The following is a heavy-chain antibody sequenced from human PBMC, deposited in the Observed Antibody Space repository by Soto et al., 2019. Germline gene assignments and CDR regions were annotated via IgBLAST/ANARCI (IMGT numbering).Heavy chain of an antibody. CDR2: IKSKTDGGTT. V-gene: IGHV3-15*01. D-gene: IGHD6-13*01. CDR3: TTDHRRLYSSSWYQYFQH. Sequence: GGSLRLSCAASGFTFSNAWMSWVRQAPGKGLEWVGRIKSKTDGGTTDYAAPVKGRFTISRDDSKNTLYLQMNSLKTEDTAVYYCTTDHRRLYSSSWYQYFQHWGQGTLVTVSS. J-gene: IGHJ1*01. CDR1: GFTFSNAW.